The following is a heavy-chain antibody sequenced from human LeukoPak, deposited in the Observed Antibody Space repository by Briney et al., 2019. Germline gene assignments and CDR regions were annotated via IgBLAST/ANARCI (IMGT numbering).Heavy chain of an antibody. J-gene: IGHJ4*02. D-gene: IGHD6-19*01. CDR2: IYSGGST. CDR1: GFTVSSDY. CDR3: ARELGSGSFDY. Sequence: GGSLRLSCAASGFTVSSDYMSWVRQAPGKGLEWVSVIYSGGSTYYADSVKGRFTISRDNSKNTLYLQMNSLRAEDTAVYYCARELGSGSFDYWGQGTLVTVSS. V-gene: IGHV3-53*01.